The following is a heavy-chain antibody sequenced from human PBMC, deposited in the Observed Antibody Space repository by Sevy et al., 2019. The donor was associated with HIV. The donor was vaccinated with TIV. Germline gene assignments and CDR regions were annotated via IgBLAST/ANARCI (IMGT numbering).Heavy chain of an antibody. CDR2: ISSGSSYT. V-gene: IGHV3-11*06. D-gene: IGHD4-17*01. CDR1: GFTLSDYY. Sequence: GGSLRLSCSPSGFTLSDYYMSWIRQAPGKGLEWVSYISSGSSYTNYADSVKGRFTISRDNAKNFLYLEMNNLGAEDTAVYYCARDRRNYGGQYFDYWGQGTLVTVSS. J-gene: IGHJ4*02. CDR3: ARDRRNYGGQYFDY.